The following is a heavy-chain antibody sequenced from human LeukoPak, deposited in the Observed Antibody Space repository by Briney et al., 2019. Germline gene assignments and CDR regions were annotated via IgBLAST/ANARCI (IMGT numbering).Heavy chain of an antibody. CDR1: GFTFSSFS. CDR2: ITPTSSYI. D-gene: IGHD3-22*01. V-gene: IGHV3-21*01. J-gene: IGHJ4*02. Sequence: PGGSLRLSCGASGFTFSSFSMNWVRQAPEKGLEWVSSITPTSSYIYYADSVRGRFTISRDNAKNSLFLQMDSLSAEDTAVYYCVRLRRSSATGGYYCYYDYWGQGILVTVSS. CDR3: VRLRRSSATGGYYCYYDY.